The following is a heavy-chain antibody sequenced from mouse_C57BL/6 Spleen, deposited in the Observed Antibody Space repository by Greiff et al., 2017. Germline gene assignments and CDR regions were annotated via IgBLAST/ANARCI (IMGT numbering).Heavy chain of an antibody. CDR1: GYTFTDYY. CDR3: ATITTVVATDY. J-gene: IGHJ2*01. V-gene: IGHV1-77*01. CDR2: IGPGSGST. Sequence: QVQLQQSGAELVKPGASVMISCKASGYTFTDYYINWVKQRPGQGLEWIGKIGPGSGSTYYNEKFKGKATLTADKSSSTAYMQLSSLTSEDSAVYFCATITTVVATDYWGQGTTLTVSS. D-gene: IGHD1-1*01.